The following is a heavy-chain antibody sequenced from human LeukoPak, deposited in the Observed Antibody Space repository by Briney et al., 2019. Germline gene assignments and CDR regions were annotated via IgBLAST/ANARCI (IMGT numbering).Heavy chain of an antibody. V-gene: IGHV4-59*08. CDR2: IYYSGRT. CDR1: GGSIRSDY. Sequence: PSETLSLTCTVSGGSIRSDYWSWIRQPPGKGLEWIGYIYYSGRTNYNPSLKSRVSISVDTSKNQFSLNLSSVTAADTAVYYCARSFGVAIWDYYYYGMDVWGQGTTVTVSS. J-gene: IGHJ6*02. D-gene: IGHD3-3*01. CDR3: ARSFGVAIWDYYYYGMDV.